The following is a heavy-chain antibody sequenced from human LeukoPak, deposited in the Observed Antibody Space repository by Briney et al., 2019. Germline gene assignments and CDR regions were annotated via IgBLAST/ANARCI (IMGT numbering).Heavy chain of an antibody. V-gene: IGHV3-23*01. Sequence: GGSLRLSCAASGFTFSSYAMSRVRQAPGKGLEWVSAISGSGGRTHYADSVKGRFTISRDNSKNTLYLQMNSLRAEDTAVYYCAKDGGVTSSAWYGGAEFDYWGQGTLVTVSS. CDR2: ISGSGGRT. CDR1: GFTFSSYA. D-gene: IGHD6-19*01. CDR3: AKDGGVTSSAWYGGAEFDY. J-gene: IGHJ4*02.